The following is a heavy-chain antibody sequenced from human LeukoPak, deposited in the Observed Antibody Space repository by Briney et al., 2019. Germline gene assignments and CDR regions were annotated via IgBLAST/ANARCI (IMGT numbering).Heavy chain of an antibody. D-gene: IGHD6-19*01. CDR3: ARGFYTGYSTGWYGGVDY. V-gene: IGHV3-30*03. CDR2: LSYDGSGK. J-gene: IGHJ4*02. Sequence: GGSLRLSCAASGFTFSSYGMHWVRQAPGKGLEWVAVLSYDGSGKYYADSVKGRFTISRDNSKNTLYLQMNSLRTEDTSVYSCARGFYTGYSTGWYGGVDYWGQGTLVSVSS. CDR1: GFTFSSYG.